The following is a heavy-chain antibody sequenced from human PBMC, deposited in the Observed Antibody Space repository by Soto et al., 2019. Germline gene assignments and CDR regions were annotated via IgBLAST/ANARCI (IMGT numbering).Heavy chain of an antibody. V-gene: IGHV3-7*01. CDR3: ARVYNNRDIDAFDF. CDR1: GFTFSVYW. J-gene: IGHJ3*01. Sequence: EVQLVESGGGLVQPGGSLRLSCAASGFTFSVYWMSWVRQAPGKGLEWVASIKQGGSEKYYVDSVKGRFTISRDNAWNSLYLQMNSLRAEDTAVYYCARVYNNRDIDAFDFWGQGTMVTVSS. CDR2: IKQGGSEK. D-gene: IGHD1-1*01.